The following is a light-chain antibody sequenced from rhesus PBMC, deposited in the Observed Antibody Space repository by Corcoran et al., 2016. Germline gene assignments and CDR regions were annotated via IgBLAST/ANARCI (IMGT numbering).Light chain of an antibody. J-gene: IGKJ3*01. CDR2: DAS. CDR1: QGITNY. CDR3: LQYHSVPFT. Sequence: DIQMTQSPSSLSPPVGDRVTVTCRASQGITNYLSWYQQKPGKAPSLLIYDASTLQSGVPSRFSGNGSGTDFTLTISSLQPEDFATYYCLQYHSVPFTFGPGTKLGIE. V-gene: IGKV1S21*01.